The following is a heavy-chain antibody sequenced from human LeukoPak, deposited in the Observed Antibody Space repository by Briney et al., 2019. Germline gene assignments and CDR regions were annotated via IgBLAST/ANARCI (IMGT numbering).Heavy chain of an antibody. CDR2: INPNSGGT. V-gene: IGHV1-2*06. CDR1: GYTFTGYY. CDR3: ARPTGGSSPAYYYYMDV. Sequence: ASVEVSCKASGYTFTGYYMHWVRQAPGQGLEWMGRINPNSGGTNYAQKFQGRVTMTRDTSISTAYMELSRLRSDDTAVYYCARPTGGSSPAYYYYMDVWGKGTTVTVSS. J-gene: IGHJ6*03. D-gene: IGHD4-23*01.